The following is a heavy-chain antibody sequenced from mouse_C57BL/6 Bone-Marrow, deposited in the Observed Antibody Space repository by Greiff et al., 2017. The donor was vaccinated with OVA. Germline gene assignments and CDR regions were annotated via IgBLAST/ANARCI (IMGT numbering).Heavy chain of an antibody. V-gene: IGHV1-81*01. CDR2: IDPRSGST. CDR3: ARKPQDYSPRFAY. Sequence: QVQLQQPGAELARPGASVKLSCKASGYTFTSYGISWVKQRTGQGLEWIGEIDPRSGSTYYNEKFKGKATLTADKSSSTAYMQLRSLTSEDSAVYVGARKPQDYSPRFAYWGQGTLVTVSA. D-gene: IGHD1-1*01. J-gene: IGHJ3*01. CDR1: GYTFTSYG.